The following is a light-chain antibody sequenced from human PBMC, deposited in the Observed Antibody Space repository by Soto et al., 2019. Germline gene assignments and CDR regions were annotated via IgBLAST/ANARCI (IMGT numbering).Light chain of an antibody. CDR1: QGISSA. V-gene: IGKV1-13*02. CDR3: QQFNSYPIT. CDR2: DAS. Sequence: AIQLTQSPSSLSASVGDRVTITCRASQGISSALAWYQQKPGKAPKLMIYDASSLESGVPSRFSGRGYGTDCTLTISRLQPEDFATHYWQQFNSYPITSGGGTKVVIK. J-gene: IGKJ4*01.